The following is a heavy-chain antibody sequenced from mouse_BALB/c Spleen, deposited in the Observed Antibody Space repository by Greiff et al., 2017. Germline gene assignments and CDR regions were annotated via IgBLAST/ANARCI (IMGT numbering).Heavy chain of an antibody. V-gene: IGHV2-2*02. Sequence: VKLQESGPGLVQPSQSLSITCTVSGFSLTSYGVHWVRQSPGQGLEWLGVIWSGGSTDYNAAFISRLSISKDNSKSQVFFKMNSLQANDTAIYYCARNGGGPKVFAYWGQGTLVTVSA. CDR1: GFSLTSYG. J-gene: IGHJ3*01. CDR2: IWSGGST. CDR3: ARNGGGPKVFAY.